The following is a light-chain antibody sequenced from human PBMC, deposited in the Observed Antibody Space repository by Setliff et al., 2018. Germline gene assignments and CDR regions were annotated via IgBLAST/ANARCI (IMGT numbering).Light chain of an antibody. V-gene: IGLV2-8*01. Sequence: QSALTQPPSASGSPGQSLTISCAGSSRDIGAYNYVSWYQQHPGKAPRLIIYEVTKRPSGVPDRFSGSKSGNAASLTVSGLQAEDEADYYCSAHTPFVLFGGGTKVTVL. J-gene: IGLJ2*01. CDR3: SAHTPFVL. CDR1: SRDIGAYNY. CDR2: EVT.